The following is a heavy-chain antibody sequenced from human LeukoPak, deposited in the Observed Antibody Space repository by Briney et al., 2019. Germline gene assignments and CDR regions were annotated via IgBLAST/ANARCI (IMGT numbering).Heavy chain of an antibody. CDR2: ISGSGGST. CDR1: GFTFSSYA. CDR3: AKPVRCSSTSCKDY. Sequence: PGGSLRLSCAASGFTFSSYAMSWVRQAPGKGPEWVSAISGSGGSTYYADSVKGRFTISRDNSKNTLYLQMNSLRAEDTAVYYCAKPVRCSSTSCKDYWGQGTLVTVSS. J-gene: IGHJ4*02. V-gene: IGHV3-23*01. D-gene: IGHD2-2*01.